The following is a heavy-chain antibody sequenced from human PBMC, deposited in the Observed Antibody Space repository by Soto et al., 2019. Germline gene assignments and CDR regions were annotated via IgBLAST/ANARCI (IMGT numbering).Heavy chain of an antibody. J-gene: IGHJ4*02. CDR2: INAGNGNT. CDR1: GYTFTDYF. D-gene: IGHD1-26*01. Sequence: SVKVSCKASGYTFTDYFMNWMRQAPGQRLEWMGWINAGNGNTKYSQKLRGKVTITADKSTGTAYMELSSLRSEDTALYYCARRDTSGFLRYFDNWGQGTQVTVSS. CDR3: ARRDTSGFLRYFDN. V-gene: IGHV1-3*01.